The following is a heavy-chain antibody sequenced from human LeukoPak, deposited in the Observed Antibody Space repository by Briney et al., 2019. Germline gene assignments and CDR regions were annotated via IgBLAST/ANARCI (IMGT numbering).Heavy chain of an antibody. Sequence: SETLSLTCTVSAYSISSGSYWGWIRQPPGKGLEWIGSIHHSGSTYYNPSLKSRVTISVDTSKNQFSLKLSSVTAADTAVYFCARGPYSYDSSGAFDIWGQGTMVTVSS. CDR1: AYSISSGSY. CDR3: ARGPYSYDSSGAFDI. CDR2: IHHSGST. V-gene: IGHV4-38-2*02. D-gene: IGHD3-22*01. J-gene: IGHJ3*02.